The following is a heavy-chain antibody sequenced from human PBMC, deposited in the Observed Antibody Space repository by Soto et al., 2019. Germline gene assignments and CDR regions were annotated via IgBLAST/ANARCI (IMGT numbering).Heavy chain of an antibody. CDR2: INPNSGGT. D-gene: IGHD3-22*01. Sequence: GASVKVSCKASGYTFTGYYMHWVRQAPGQGLEWMGWINPNSGGTNYAQKFQGWVTMTRDTSISTAYMELSRLRSDDTAVYYCARVRIGDSSGYYYHGMDVWGQGTTVTVSS. CDR3: ARVRIGDSSGYYYHGMDV. V-gene: IGHV1-2*04. CDR1: GYTFTGYY. J-gene: IGHJ6*02.